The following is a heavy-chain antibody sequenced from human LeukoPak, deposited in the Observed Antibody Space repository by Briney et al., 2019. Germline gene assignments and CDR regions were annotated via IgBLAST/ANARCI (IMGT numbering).Heavy chain of an antibody. Sequence: GGPLRLSCATSGFTFSHYGMHWVRQAPGKGLEWVAVIWSDGTNRYYGDPVKGRFTISRDNFQRTVYLQMDNLRAEDTAVYYCAKDAQRGFDYSNSLDRWGQGTLVTVSS. CDR1: GFTFSHYG. D-gene: IGHD4-11*01. V-gene: IGHV3-33*06. J-gene: IGHJ4*02. CDR2: IWSDGTNR. CDR3: AKDAQRGFDYSNSLDR.